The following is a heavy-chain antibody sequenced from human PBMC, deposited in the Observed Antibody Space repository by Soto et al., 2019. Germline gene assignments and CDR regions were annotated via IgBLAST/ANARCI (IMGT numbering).Heavy chain of an antibody. Sequence: QSQTLSLTCAVYGGSFSGYYWSWIRQPPGKGLEWIGEINHSGSTNYNPSLKSRVTISVDTSKNQFSLKLSSVTAADTAVYYCARGPHTYYYGSGSYYYGMDVWGQGTTVTVSS. J-gene: IGHJ6*02. CDR3: ARGPHTYYYGSGSYYYGMDV. CDR1: GGSFSGYY. V-gene: IGHV4-34*01. CDR2: INHSGST. D-gene: IGHD3-10*01.